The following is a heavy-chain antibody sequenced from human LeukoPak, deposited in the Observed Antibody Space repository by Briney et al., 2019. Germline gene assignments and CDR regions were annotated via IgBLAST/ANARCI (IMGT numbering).Heavy chain of an antibody. CDR3: AKVGIAAAGSYFDY. CDR2: IWYDGSNK. CDR1: GFTFSSYG. Sequence: GGSPRLSCAASGFTFSSYGMHWVRQAPGKGLEWVAVIWYDGSNKYYADSVKGRFTISRDNSKNTLYLQMNSLRAEDTAVYYCAKVGIAAAGSYFDYWGQGTLVTVSS. J-gene: IGHJ4*02. D-gene: IGHD6-13*01. V-gene: IGHV3-33*06.